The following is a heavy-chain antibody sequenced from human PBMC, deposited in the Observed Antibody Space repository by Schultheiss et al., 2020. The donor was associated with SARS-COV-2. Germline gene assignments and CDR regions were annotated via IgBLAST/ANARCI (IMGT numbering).Heavy chain of an antibody. CDR2: IYYSGST. D-gene: IGHD2-2*01. V-gene: IGHV4-59*01. CDR1: GGSISSYY. CDR3: ASQSPKDIVVVRRAFDI. Sequence: GSLRLSCTVSGGSISSYYWSWIRQPPGKGLEWIGYIYYSGSTNYNPSLKSRVTISVDTSKNQFSLKLSSVTAADTAVYYCASQSPKDIVVVRRAFDIWGQGTMVTVAS. J-gene: IGHJ3*02.